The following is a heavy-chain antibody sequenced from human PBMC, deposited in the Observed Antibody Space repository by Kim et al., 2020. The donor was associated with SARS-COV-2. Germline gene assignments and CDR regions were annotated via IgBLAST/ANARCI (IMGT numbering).Heavy chain of an antibody. CDR3: ARMDWNERDHGMDV. V-gene: IGHV2-70*01. J-gene: IGHJ6*02. Sequence: TSLKTRLTISKDTSKNQVVLTMTNMDPVDTATYYCARMDWNERDHGMDVWGQGTTVTVSS. D-gene: IGHD1-1*01.